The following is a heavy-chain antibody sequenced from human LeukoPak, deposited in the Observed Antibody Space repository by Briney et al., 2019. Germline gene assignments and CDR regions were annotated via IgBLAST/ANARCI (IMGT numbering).Heavy chain of an antibody. CDR2: IYYSGST. CDR1: GGSISSGGYY. CDR3: ARGADIAAAGTPNYFDY. Sequence: PSETLSLTCTVSGGSISSGGYYWSWIRQHPGKGLEWIGYIYYSGSTYYNPSLKSRVTISVDTSKNQFSLKLSSVTAADTAVYYCARGADIAAAGTPNYFDYWGQGTLVTVSS. D-gene: IGHD6-13*01. J-gene: IGHJ4*02. V-gene: IGHV4-31*03.